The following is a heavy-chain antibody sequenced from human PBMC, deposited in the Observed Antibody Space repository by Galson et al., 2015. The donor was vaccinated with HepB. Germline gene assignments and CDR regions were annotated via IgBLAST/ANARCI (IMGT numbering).Heavy chain of an antibody. CDR1: GFTFSNAW. D-gene: IGHD3-3*01. CDR2: IKSKTDGGTT. Sequence: SLRLSCAASGFTFSNAWMSWVRQAPGKGLEWVGRIKSKTDGGTTDYAAPVKGRFTISRDDSKNTLYLQMNSQKTEDTAVYYCTTDFPRITIFGVVIQYYYYGMDVWGQGTTVTVSS. J-gene: IGHJ6*02. V-gene: IGHV3-15*01. CDR3: TTDFPRITIFGVVIQYYYYGMDV.